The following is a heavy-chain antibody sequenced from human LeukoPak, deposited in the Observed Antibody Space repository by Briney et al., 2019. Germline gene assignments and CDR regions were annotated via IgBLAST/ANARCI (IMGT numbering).Heavy chain of an antibody. CDR2: IYYSGST. V-gene: IGHV4-61*01. CDR1: GVSVNSGSYY. Sequence: KPSETLSLTCTVSGVSVNSGSYYWSWIRQPPGKGLECIGYIYYSGSTNYNPSLKSRVTISIDTSKNQFSLKLSSVTAADTAVYYCARALRFFEWFDPWGQGTLVTVSS. D-gene: IGHD3-3*01. J-gene: IGHJ5*02. CDR3: ARALRFFEWFDP.